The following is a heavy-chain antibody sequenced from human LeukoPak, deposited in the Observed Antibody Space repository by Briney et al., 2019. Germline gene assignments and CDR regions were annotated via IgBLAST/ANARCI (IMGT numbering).Heavy chain of an antibody. CDR1: GYTLTSYD. D-gene: IGHD2-2*01. J-gene: IGHJ6*03. V-gene: IGHV1-8*01. CDR2: MNPNSGNT. Sequence: ASVKVSCKASGYTLTSYDINWVRQATGQGLEWMGWMNPNSGNTGYAQKFQGRVTMTRNTSISTAYMEPSSLRSEDTAVYYCARLTYQPPRMGWDYYYYYYMDVWAKGPRSPSP. CDR3: ARLTYQPPRMGWDYYYYYYMDV.